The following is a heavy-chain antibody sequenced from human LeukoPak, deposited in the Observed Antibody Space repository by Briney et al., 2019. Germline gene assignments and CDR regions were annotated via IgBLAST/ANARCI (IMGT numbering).Heavy chain of an antibody. Sequence: GGSLRLSCAASGFTFNTYAMSWVRQAPGKGLEGVSAISGSGDSTFYADSVKGRFTISRDNSKNTLYLQIHSLRAEDTAVYYCAKGKGSSSSSIGWWGQGTLVTVSS. J-gene: IGHJ4*02. CDR3: AKGKGSSSSSIGW. V-gene: IGHV3-23*01. D-gene: IGHD6-19*01. CDR2: ISGSGDST. CDR1: GFTFNTYA.